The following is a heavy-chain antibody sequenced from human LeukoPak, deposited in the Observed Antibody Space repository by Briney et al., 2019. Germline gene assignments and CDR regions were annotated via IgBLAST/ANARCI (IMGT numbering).Heavy chain of an antibody. Sequence: SETLSLTCAVYGGSFSGYYWSWIRQPPGKGLEWIGEIYHSGSTNYNPSLKSRVTISVDKSKNQFSLKLSSVTAADTAVYYCARGIAVADYYYYYGMDVWGQGTTVTVSS. D-gene: IGHD6-19*01. V-gene: IGHV4-34*01. CDR2: IYHSGST. J-gene: IGHJ6*02. CDR3: ARGIAVADYYYYYGMDV. CDR1: GGSFSGYY.